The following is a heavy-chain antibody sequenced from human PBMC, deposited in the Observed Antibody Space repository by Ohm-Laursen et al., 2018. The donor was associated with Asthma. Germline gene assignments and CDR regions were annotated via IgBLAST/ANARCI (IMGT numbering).Heavy chain of an antibody. CDR1: GFTFSDVW. CDR2: ISGSGGTT. J-gene: IGHJ4*02. Sequence: SLRLSCSASGFTFSDVWMNWVRQAPGQGLEWVSVISGSGGTTYYADSVEGRFTISRDNSKNTMYLQMNSLRAEDTAVYYCAKDLGTVTKGYFDYWGQGTLVTVSS. CDR3: AKDLGTVTKGYFDY. D-gene: IGHD4-17*01. V-gene: IGHV3-23*01.